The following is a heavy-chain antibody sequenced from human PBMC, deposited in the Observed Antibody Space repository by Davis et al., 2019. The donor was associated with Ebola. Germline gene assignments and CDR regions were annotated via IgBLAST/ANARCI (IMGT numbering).Heavy chain of an antibody. V-gene: IGHV4-34*01. CDR1: GGTFRGYY. D-gene: IGHD3-22*01. CDR2: INHSGST. J-gene: IGHJ4*02. CDR3: ARALYYYDSSGYYSY. Sequence: GSLRLSCAVYGGTFRGYYWSWIRQSPGKGLEWIGEINHSGSTNYNPSLKSRVTISVDTSKNQFSLKLSSVTAADTAVYYCARALYYYDSSGYYSYWGQGTLVTVSS.